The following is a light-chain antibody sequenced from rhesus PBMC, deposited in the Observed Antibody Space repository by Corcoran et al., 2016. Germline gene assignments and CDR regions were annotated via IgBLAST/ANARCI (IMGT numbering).Light chain of an antibody. CDR1: QGISSW. CDR2: KAS. Sequence: DIQMTQSPSSLSASVGDTVTITCRASQGISSWLAWYQQKPGKAPKILIYKASSLQSGVPSRFRGSGSGTDFTLTIRSLQSEDFATYYCQQYSSRPFTFGPRTKLDIK. CDR3: QQYSSRPFT. V-gene: IGKV1-22*01. J-gene: IGKJ3*01.